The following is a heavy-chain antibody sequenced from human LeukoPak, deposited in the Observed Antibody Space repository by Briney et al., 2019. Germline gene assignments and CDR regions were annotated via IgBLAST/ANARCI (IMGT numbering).Heavy chain of an antibody. CDR1: GYTFTSNY. D-gene: IGHD3-22*01. V-gene: IGHV1-46*01. CDR3: ARGGVDSSGYYGIYYYYYYMDV. J-gene: IGHJ6*03. Sequence: GASVKVSCKAFGYTFTSNYMHWVRQAPGQGPEWMGVISPSGGSTTYAQKFQGRVTLTRDMSTSTDYLELSSLRSEDTAVYYCARGGVDSSGYYGIYYYYYYMDVWGKGTTVTISS. CDR2: ISPSGGST.